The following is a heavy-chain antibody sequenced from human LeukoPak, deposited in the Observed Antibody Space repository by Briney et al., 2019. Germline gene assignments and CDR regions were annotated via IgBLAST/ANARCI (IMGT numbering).Heavy chain of an antibody. CDR1: GYTFTSYG. Sequence: ASVKVSCKASGYTFTSYGISWVRQAPGQGLEWMGWISAYNGNTNYAQKLQGRVTMTTDTSTITAYMELRSLRSDDTAVYYCARDQPRESYYYGSGSPAPFQHWGQGTLVTVSS. V-gene: IGHV1-18*01. J-gene: IGHJ1*01. CDR2: ISAYNGNT. D-gene: IGHD3-10*01. CDR3: ARDQPRESYYYGSGSPAPFQH.